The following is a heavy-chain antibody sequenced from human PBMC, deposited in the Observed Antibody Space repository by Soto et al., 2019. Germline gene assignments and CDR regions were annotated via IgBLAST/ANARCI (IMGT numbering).Heavy chain of an antibody. J-gene: IGHJ3*02. V-gene: IGHV5-51*03. CDR3: ARRRSSTAFDI. D-gene: IGHD2-2*01. CDR1: GYDFTSYW. Sequence: EVHLVQSGAEVKKPGESLKISCKASGYDFTSYWIGWVRQKPGKGLEWMAMIYPGDSDTRDSPSFQGQVTISADKSTSTASLQWSNLKASDTAMYYCARRRSSTAFDIWGQVTMVAVSS. CDR2: IYPGDSDT.